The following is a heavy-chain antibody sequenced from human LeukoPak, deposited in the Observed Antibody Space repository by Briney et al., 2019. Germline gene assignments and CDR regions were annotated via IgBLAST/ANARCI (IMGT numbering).Heavy chain of an antibody. CDR3: ARESPAFDY. CDR1: GFTLSNYG. Sequence: SGGSLRLSCAASGFTLSNYGMNWVRQAPGKGLEWISYISNSRSTITYADSVRGRFTISKDNAKNSLHLQMDSLRAEDTAVYYCARESPAFDYWGQGILVTVSS. J-gene: IGHJ4*02. V-gene: IGHV3-48*01. CDR2: ISNSRSTI.